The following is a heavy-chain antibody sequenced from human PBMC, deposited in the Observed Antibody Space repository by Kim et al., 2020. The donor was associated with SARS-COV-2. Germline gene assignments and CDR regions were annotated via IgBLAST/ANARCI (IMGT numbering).Heavy chain of an antibody. CDR3: ARRTARYCSGGSCYPYYYYGMDV. J-gene: IGHJ6*02. Sequence: SETLSLTCTVSGGSISSYYWSWIRQPPGKGLEWIGYIYYSGSTNYNPSLKSRVTISVDTSKNQFSLKLSSVTAADTAVYYCARRTARYCSGGSCYPYYYYGMDVWGQGTTVTVSS. V-gene: IGHV4-59*08. CDR2: IYYSGST. CDR1: GGSISSYY. D-gene: IGHD2-15*01.